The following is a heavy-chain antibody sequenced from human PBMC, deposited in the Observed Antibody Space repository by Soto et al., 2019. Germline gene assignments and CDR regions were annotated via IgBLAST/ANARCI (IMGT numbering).Heavy chain of an antibody. CDR2: IHYSGST. J-gene: IGHJ4*02. V-gene: IGHV4-39*01. D-gene: IGHD3-22*01. CDR3: TKYNSGYCDY. Sequence: QLQLQESGPGLVKPTETLSLTCSVSGDSISTSSYHWGWIRQPPGKGLKWIGTIHYSGSTYYNPSLKSRVIISLDTSENQFSLKLSSVTAADTAVYYCTKYNSGYCDYWGQGTLVTVSS. CDR1: GDSISTSSYH.